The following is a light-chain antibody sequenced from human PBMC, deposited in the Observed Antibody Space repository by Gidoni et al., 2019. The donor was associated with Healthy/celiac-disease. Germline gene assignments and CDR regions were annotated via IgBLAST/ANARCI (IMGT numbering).Light chain of an antibody. CDR3: QQYGSSPWT. CDR1: QSVSSSY. Sequence: EIVLTQSPGTLSLSPGERATLSCRASQSVSSSYLAWYQQKPGQAPRLLIYGASSRATGIPDRFSGSGSGTDFTLTISRLEPEDFAVYYCQQYGSSPWTFGQGTKVLNQT. V-gene: IGKV3-20*01. J-gene: IGKJ1*01. CDR2: GAS.